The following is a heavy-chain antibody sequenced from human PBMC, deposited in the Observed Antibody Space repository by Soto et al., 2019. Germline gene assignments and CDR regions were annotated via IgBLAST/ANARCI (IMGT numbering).Heavy chain of an antibody. CDR3: ARRWLRYHAFDI. Sequence: GGSLRLSCAASGFTFSSYAMSWVRQAPGKGLEWVSAISGSGGSTYYADSVKGRFTISRDNSKNTLYLQMNSLRAEDTAVYYFARRWLRYHAFDIWGQGTMVTVSS. CDR2: ISGSGGST. D-gene: IGHD5-12*01. CDR1: GFTFSSYA. V-gene: IGHV3-23*01. J-gene: IGHJ3*02.